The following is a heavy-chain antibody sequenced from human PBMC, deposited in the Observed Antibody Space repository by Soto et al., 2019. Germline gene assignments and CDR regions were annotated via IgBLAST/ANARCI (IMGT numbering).Heavy chain of an antibody. CDR2: ISGSGGDT. D-gene: IGHD3-10*01. J-gene: IGHJ5*02. Sequence: GGSLRLSCAASGFTFSSYGMSWVRQAPGKGLEWVSAISGSGGDTYYADSVKGRFTISRDNSKNTLYLQMHSLRAEDTAVYYSARGNYYGSGSYYRGFDXWGQGTLVTVSS. CDR1: GFTFSSYG. CDR3: ARGNYYGSGSYYRGFDX. V-gene: IGHV3-23*01.